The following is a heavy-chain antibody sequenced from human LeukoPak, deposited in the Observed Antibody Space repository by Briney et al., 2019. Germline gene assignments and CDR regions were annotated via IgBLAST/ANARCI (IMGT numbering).Heavy chain of an antibody. D-gene: IGHD5-12*01. V-gene: IGHV4-34*01. Sequence: NPSETLSLTCAVYGGSFSGYYWSWIRQPPGKGLEWIGEINHSGSTNYNPSLKSRVTISVDTSKNQFSLKLSSVTAADTAVYYCARDGYSGNDGLWGQGTLVTVSS. CDR3: ARDGYSGNDGL. CDR1: GGSFSGYY. J-gene: IGHJ4*02. CDR2: INHSGST.